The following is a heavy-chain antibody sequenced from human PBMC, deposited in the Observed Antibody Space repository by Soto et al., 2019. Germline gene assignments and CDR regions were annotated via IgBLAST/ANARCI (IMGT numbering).Heavy chain of an antibody. D-gene: IGHD4-17*01. Sequence: ASVKVSCKVSGYTLTELSMHWVRQAPGKRVEWMGGFDPEDRETIYAQKFQGRVTMTEDTSTDKAYMELSSLRSEDTAVYYSATYGDYGAHVAFAIWGQGTMVTVSS. CDR1: GYTLTELS. V-gene: IGHV1-24*01. CDR3: ATYGDYGAHVAFAI. J-gene: IGHJ3*02. CDR2: FDPEDRET.